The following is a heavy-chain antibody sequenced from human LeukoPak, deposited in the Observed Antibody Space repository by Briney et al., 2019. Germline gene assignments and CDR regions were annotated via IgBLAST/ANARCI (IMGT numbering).Heavy chain of an antibody. CDR3: ASDKGYSNNYFDY. D-gene: IGHD6-13*01. Sequence: SETLSLTCTVSGGSISATGYYWAWIRQPPGKGLEWIASIYYSGSTYYNSSLKSRVTISVDTSRNQFSLKLSSVTAADTALYYCASDKGYSNNYFDYWGQGTLVTVSS. CDR1: GGSISATGYY. J-gene: IGHJ4*01. V-gene: IGHV4-39*01. CDR2: IYYSGST.